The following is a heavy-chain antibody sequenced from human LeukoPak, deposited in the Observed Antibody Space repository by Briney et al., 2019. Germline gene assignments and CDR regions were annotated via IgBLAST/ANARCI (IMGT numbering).Heavy chain of an antibody. CDR1: GYTLTELS. CDR3: ATKTSVAGLDY. D-gene: IGHD6-19*01. V-gene: IGHV1-24*01. J-gene: IGHJ4*02. CDR2: FDPEDGET. Sequence: ASVKVSCKVSGYTLTELSMHWVRQAPGKGLEWMGGFDPEDGETIYAQKFQGRVTMTEGTSTDTAYMELSSLRSEDTAVYYCATKTSVAGLDYWGQGTLVTVSS.